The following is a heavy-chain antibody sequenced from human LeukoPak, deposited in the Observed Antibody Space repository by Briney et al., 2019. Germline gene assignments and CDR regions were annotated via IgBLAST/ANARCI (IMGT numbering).Heavy chain of an antibody. D-gene: IGHD3-10*01. V-gene: IGHV3-48*02. J-gene: IGHJ4*02. Sequence: GGSLRLSCAASGFTFSAYSMNWVRQAPGKGLEGISYISSATTTIHYADSVKGRFTISRDNAKNTLYLQMNSLRDEDTAVYYCANQEYYYGSGSYYNPLPFDYWGQGTQVTVSS. CDR3: ANQEYYYGSGSYYNPLPFDY. CDR2: ISSATTTI. CDR1: GFTFSAYS.